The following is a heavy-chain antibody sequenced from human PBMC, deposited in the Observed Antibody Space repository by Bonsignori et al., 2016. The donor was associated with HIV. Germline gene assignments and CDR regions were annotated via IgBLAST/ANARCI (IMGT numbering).Heavy chain of an antibody. D-gene: IGHD6-19*01. CDR3: ARERAVAGRWGSLDSYMDV. CDR2: MNPNSGNT. V-gene: IGHV1-8*01. Sequence: WVRQAPGQGLEWMGWMNPNSGNTGYAQKFQGRVTMTRNTSISTAYLELTSLTTDDTAVYFCARERAVAGRWGSLDSYMDVWGQGTTVTVSS. J-gene: IGHJ6*03.